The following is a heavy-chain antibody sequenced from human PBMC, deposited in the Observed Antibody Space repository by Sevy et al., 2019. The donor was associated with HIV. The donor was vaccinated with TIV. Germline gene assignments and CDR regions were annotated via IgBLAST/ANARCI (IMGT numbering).Heavy chain of an antibody. D-gene: IGHD3-22*01. CDR3: ANPTYYYYDSSGYYPVHL. J-gene: IGHJ2*01. CDR1: GFPFSSYA. CDR2: ISGSGGST. Sequence: GEALKISCAASGFPFSSYAMSWVRQAPGKGLEWVSAISGSGGSTYYADSVKGRFTISRTNSKNKLYLQMNSLRAEETVVYYCANPTYYYYDSSGYYPVHLWGRGTLVTVSS. V-gene: IGHV3-23*01.